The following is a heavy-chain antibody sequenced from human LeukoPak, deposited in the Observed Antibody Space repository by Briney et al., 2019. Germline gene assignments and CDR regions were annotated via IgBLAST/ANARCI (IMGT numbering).Heavy chain of an antibody. CDR1: GYTFTSYD. CDR3: ARDSARSEYFQH. J-gene: IGHJ1*01. V-gene: IGHV1-8*01. CDR2: MNPNSGNT. Sequence: ASVKVSCKASGYTFTSYDINWVRQATGQGLEWMGWMNPNSGNTGYAQKFQGRVTMTRNTSISTAYMELSSLRSEDTAVYYCARDSARSEYFQHWGQGTLVTVSS. D-gene: IGHD5-18*01.